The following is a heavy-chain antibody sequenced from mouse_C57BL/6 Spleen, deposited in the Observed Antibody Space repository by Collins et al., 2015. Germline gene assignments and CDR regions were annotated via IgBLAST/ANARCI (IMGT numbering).Heavy chain of an antibody. J-gene: IGHJ1*01. Sequence: QIQLMQSGPELKKPGETVKISCKASGYTFTNYGMNWVKQAPGKGLKWMGWINTNTGEPTYAEEFKGRFAFSLETSASTAYLQINNLKNEDTATYFCATGTWYFDVWGAGTTVTVSS. CDR2: INTNTGEP. V-gene: IGHV9-3*02. CDR1: GYTFTNYG. D-gene: IGHD4-1*01. CDR3: ATGTWYFDV.